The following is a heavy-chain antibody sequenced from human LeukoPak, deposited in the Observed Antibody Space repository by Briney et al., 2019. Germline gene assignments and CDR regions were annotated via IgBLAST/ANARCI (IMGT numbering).Heavy chain of an antibody. D-gene: IGHD2-15*01. CDR2: INHSGST. CDR1: GGSISSGDYY. Sequence: SETLSLTCSVSGGSISSGDYYWSWIRQPPGKGLEWIGEINHSGSTNYNPSLKSRVTISVDTSKNQFSLKLSSVTAADTAVYYCARVVRYCSGGSCYTYYFDYWGQGTLVTVSS. V-gene: IGHV4-34*01. CDR3: ARVVRYCSGGSCYTYYFDY. J-gene: IGHJ4*02.